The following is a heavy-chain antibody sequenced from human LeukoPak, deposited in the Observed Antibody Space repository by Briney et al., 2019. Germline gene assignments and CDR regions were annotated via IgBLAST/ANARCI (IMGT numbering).Heavy chain of an antibody. D-gene: IGHD2-2*02. Sequence: GASVKVSCKASGYTFTSYDINWVRQATGQGLEWMGWMNPNSGNTGYARKFQGRVTITRDTSINTAYIELSSLGSEDTAMYYCARGTRDCSSASCYNYWGQGTLVTVSS. CDR3: ARGTRDCSSASCYNY. J-gene: IGHJ4*02. CDR1: GYTFTSYD. CDR2: MNPNSGNT. V-gene: IGHV1-8*03.